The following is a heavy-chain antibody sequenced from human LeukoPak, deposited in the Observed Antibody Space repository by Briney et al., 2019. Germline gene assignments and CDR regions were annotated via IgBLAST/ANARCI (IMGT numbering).Heavy chain of an antibody. D-gene: IGHD2-2*01. V-gene: IGHV3-7*01. J-gene: IGHJ5*02. Sequence: GSLRLSCAASGFTFSSYWMSWVRQAPGKGLEWVANIKQDGSEKYYVDSVKGRFTISRDNAKNSLYLQMNSLRAEDTAVYYCARDRDGVVPAARSHWFDPWGQGTLVTVSS. CDR1: GFTFSSYW. CDR2: IKQDGSEK. CDR3: ARDRDGVVPAARSHWFDP.